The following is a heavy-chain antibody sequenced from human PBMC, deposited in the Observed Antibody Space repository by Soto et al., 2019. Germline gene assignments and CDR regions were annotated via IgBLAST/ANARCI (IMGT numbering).Heavy chain of an antibody. Sequence: GESLKISCKGSGYSFTSYWIGWVRQMPGKGLEWMGIIYPGDSDTRYSPSFQGQVTISADKSISTAYLQWSSLKASDTAMYYCASLYWGYSYGDDVFYICGQGTMVPGSS. D-gene: IGHD5-18*01. V-gene: IGHV5-51*01. CDR2: IYPGDSDT. CDR1: GYSFTSYW. J-gene: IGHJ3*02. CDR3: ASLYWGYSYGDDVFYI.